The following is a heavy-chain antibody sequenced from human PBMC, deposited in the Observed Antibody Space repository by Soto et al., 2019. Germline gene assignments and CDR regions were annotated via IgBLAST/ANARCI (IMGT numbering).Heavy chain of an antibody. CDR2: IYYSGST. Sequence: QVQLQESGPGLVKPSETLSLTCTVSGGSVSSGSYYWSWIRQPPGKGLEWIGYIYYSGSTNYNPSLESRVTISVDTSKNQFSLKLSSVTAADTAVYYCARDRRDGYNPWYFDLWGRGTLVTVSS. J-gene: IGHJ2*01. V-gene: IGHV4-61*01. CDR1: GGSVSSGSYY. CDR3: ARDRRDGYNPWYFDL. D-gene: IGHD5-12*01.